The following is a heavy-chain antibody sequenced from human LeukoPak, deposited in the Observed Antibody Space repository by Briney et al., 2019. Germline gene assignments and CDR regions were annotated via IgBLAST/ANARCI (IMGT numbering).Heavy chain of an antibody. Sequence: SETLSLTCTVSGGSISSYYWSWIRQPPGKGLEWIGYIYYSGSTIYNPSLKSRVTISVDTSKNQFSLKLSSVTAADTAVYYCASNYYGSGSLDYWGQGNLVTVSS. CDR3: ASNYYGSGSLDY. CDR2: IYYSGST. CDR1: GGSISSYY. D-gene: IGHD3-10*01. V-gene: IGHV4-59*08. J-gene: IGHJ4*02.